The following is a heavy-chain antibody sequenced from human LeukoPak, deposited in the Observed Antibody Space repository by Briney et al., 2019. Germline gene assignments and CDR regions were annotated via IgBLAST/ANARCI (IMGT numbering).Heavy chain of an antibody. CDR1: GFTFDDYA. J-gene: IGHJ4*02. Sequence: GGSLRLSCAASGFTFDDYAVHWVRQAPGKGLEWVSLISGDGGSTYYADSVKGRFTISRDNSKNSLYLQMNSLRTEDTALYYCAKWEGLGPVGFVDYWGQGTLVTVSS. D-gene: IGHD1-26*01. V-gene: IGHV3-43*02. CDR3: AKWEGLGPVGFVDY. CDR2: ISGDGGST.